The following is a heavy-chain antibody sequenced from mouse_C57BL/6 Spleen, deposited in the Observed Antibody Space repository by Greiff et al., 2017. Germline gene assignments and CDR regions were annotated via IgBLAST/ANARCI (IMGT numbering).Heavy chain of an antibody. V-gene: IGHV3-6*01. CDR2: ISYDGSN. J-gene: IGHJ1*03. Sequence: EVQVVASGPGLVKPSQSLSLTCSVTGYSITSGYYWNWIRQFPGNKLEWMGYISYDGSNNSNPALKNRISITRDTSKKQFLLKLNSVTTEDTATYYCARAGGYCDVGGTGTTVTVAS. CDR3: ARAGGYCDV. CDR1: GYSITSGYY.